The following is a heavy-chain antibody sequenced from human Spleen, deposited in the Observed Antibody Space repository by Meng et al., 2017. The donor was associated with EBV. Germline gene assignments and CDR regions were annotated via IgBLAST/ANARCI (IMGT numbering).Heavy chain of an antibody. CDR2: INTANGNT. CDR3: ATGGRPLWSH. J-gene: IGHJ4*02. D-gene: IGHD2-8*02. V-gene: IGHV1-3*04. CDR1: GYTFSGDA. Sequence: VLLLQSGAEVKKPGASVNVSCKASGYTFSGDAMHWLRQAPGQRPEWIGWINTANGNTKYSQKFQGRVSITRDRSATTTNMELSSLTSEDTAVYYCATGGRPLWSHWGQGTLVTVSS.